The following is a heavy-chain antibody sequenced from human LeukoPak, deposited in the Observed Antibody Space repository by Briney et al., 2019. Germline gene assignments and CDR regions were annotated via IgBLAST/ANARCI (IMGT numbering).Heavy chain of an antibody. V-gene: IGHV4-4*07. CDR1: GGSISSYY. CDR3: ARGRIAATGSSFDY. CDR2: IYTSGST. Sequence: SETLSLTCTVSGGSISSYYWSWIRQPAGKGLEWIGRIYTSGSTNYNPSLKSRVTMSVDTSKNQFSLKLSSVTAADTAVYYCARGRIAATGSSFDYWGQGTLVTVSS. D-gene: IGHD6-13*01. J-gene: IGHJ4*02.